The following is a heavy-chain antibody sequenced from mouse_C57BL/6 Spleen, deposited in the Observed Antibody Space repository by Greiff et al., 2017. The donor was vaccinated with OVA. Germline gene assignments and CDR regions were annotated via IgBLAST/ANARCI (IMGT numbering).Heavy chain of an antibody. CDR3: SRKVYYYGRIDV. D-gene: IGHD1-1*01. Sequence: VQLQQSGAELVKPGASVKISCKASGYAFSSYWMNWVKQRPGKGLEWIGQIYPGDGDTNYNGKFKGKATLTADKSSSTAYMQLSSLTSEDSAVYFCSRKVYYYGRIDVWGQGTTLTVSS. CDR1: GYAFSSYW. CDR2: IYPGDGDT. J-gene: IGHJ2*01. V-gene: IGHV1-80*01.